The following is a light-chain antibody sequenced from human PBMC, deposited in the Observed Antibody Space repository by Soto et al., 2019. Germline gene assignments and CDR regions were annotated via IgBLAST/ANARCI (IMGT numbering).Light chain of an antibody. CDR2: RAS. V-gene: IGKV1-39*01. CDR1: QNIDNY. CDR3: QQTYSIPWT. J-gene: IGKJ1*01. Sequence: DIQMTQSPSSLSGSVGDRVTISCRASQNIDNYLHWYQRKPGTAPRLLISRASTVRSGVPPRFSGSGSGRDFTLTISSLRPEDIGTYFCQQTYSIPWTFGPGTRVEI.